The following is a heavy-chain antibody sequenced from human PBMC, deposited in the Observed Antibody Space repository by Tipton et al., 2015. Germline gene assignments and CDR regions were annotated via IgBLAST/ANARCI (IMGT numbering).Heavy chain of an antibody. CDR3: ARVGIYYDNGGYYYRRWAFDI. J-gene: IGHJ3*02. D-gene: IGHD3-22*01. Sequence: TLSLTCTVSGGSISGAYNYWSWIRQHPTKGLEWIGYIFYSGSAFYNPSLKSRVSISVDTSENQFSLKLSSVTAADSAVYYCARVGIYYDNGGYYYRRWAFDIWGQGTMVTVSS. V-gene: IGHV4-31*03. CDR2: IFYSGSA. CDR1: GGSISGAYNY.